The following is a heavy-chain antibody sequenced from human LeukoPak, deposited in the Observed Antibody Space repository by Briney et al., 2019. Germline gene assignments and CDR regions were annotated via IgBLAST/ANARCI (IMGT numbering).Heavy chain of an antibody. CDR2: INPNSGGT. J-gene: IGHJ3*02. CDR1: GYTFTGYY. D-gene: IGHD3-10*01. V-gene: IGHV1-2*02. CDR3: ARAWYYYGSGSYYGAFDI. Sequence: ASVKVSCKASGYTFTGYYMHWVRQAPGQGLEWMGWINPNSGGTNYAQKFQGRVTMTRDTSISTAYMELSRLRSDDTAAYYCARAWYYYGSGSYYGAFDIWGQGTMVTVSS.